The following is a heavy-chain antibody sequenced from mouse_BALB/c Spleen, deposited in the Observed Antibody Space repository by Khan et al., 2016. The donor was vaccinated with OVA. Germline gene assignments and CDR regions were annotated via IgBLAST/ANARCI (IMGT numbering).Heavy chain of an antibody. CDR1: GFTFSTYG. D-gene: IGHD1-1*01. Sequence: EVHLVESGGDVVKPGGSLKLSCAASGFTFSTYGMSWVRQTPDKRLEWVATVSTGGHYTYYPDTVKGRFTISRDNAKNTLYLQMSSLKSEDTAIFYGARLAYYYDSEGFAYWGQGTLVTVSA. CDR3: ARLAYYYDSEGFAY. V-gene: IGHV5-6*01. J-gene: IGHJ3*01. CDR2: VSTGGHYT.